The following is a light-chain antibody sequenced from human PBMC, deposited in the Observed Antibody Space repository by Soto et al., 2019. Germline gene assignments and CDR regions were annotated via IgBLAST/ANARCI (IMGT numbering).Light chain of an antibody. V-gene: IGLV2-8*01. CDR1: SSDVGGHNL. Sequence: QSVLTQPPSASGSPGQSVTISCTGTSSDVGGHNLVSWYQQHPGKAPRLLIYEVSKRPSGVPDRFSGSKSGNAASLTVSGLQAEDEADYYCASYARGDIVLFAGGTQLTVL. J-gene: IGLJ2*01. CDR2: EVS. CDR3: ASYARGDIVL.